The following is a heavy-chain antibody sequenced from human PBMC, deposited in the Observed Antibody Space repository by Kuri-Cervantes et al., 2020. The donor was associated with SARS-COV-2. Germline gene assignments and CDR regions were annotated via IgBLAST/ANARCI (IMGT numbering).Heavy chain of an antibody. D-gene: IGHD3-10*01. V-gene: IGHV3-30*02. CDR2: IRYDGSNK. CDR1: GFTFSSYG. J-gene: IGHJ4*02. Sequence: LSLTCAASGFTFSSYGMHWVRPAPGKGLEWVAFIRYDGSNKYYADSVKGRFAISRDNSKNTLYLQMNSLGAEDTAAYYCAKVGSYGSGSSTFDYWGQGTLVTVSS. CDR3: AKVGSYGSGSSTFDY.